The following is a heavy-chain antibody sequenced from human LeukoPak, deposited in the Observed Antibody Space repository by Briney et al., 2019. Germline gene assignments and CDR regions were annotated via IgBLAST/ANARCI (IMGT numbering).Heavy chain of an antibody. CDR3: ARALYGSVTLDY. CDR1: GGSISSGDYY. Sequence: ETSETLSLTCTVSGGSISSGDYYWSWIRQPPGKGLEWIGYIYSSGSTSYNPSLKSRVTISVDTSKTQFSLKLSSVTAADTAVYYCARALYGSVTLDYWGQGTLVTVSS. V-gene: IGHV4-30-4*01. CDR2: IYSSGST. D-gene: IGHD3-10*01. J-gene: IGHJ4*02.